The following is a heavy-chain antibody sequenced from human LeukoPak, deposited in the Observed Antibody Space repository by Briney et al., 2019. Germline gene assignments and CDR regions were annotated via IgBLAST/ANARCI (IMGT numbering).Heavy chain of an antibody. D-gene: IGHD3-22*01. Sequence: SETLSLTCAVYGGSFSGYYWSWIRQPPGKGLEWIGEINHSGSTNYNPSLKSRVTISVDTSKNQFSLKLSSVTAADTAVYYCARHDRYYYDSSGAPWGQGTLVTVSS. CDR3: ARHDRYYYDSSGAP. J-gene: IGHJ5*02. CDR2: INHSGST. V-gene: IGHV4-34*01. CDR1: GGSFSGYY.